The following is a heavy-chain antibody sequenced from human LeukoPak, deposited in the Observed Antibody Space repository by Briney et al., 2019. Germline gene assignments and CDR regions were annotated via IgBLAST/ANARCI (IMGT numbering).Heavy chain of an antibody. J-gene: IGHJ3*02. CDR1: GFTFRNHW. CDR3: ATISAQTFDI. CDR2: IKPDGIDK. V-gene: IGHV3-7*01. D-gene: IGHD5-24*01. Sequence: PGGSLRLSCVGSGFTFRNHWVNWVRQSPRKGLEWVANIKPDGIDKYCVDSARGRFTVSRDNAKNSAFLQMNSLRAEDTAIYYCATISAQTFDIWGQGTLVSVSS.